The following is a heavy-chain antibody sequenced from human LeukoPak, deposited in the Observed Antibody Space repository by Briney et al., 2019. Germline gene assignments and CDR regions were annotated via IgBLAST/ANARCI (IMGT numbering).Heavy chain of an antibody. D-gene: IGHD2-21*01. Sequence: PGGSVGLSCAASGFTFSSYSMNWVRQAPGKGLEWVSSISSSSSYIYYADSVKGRFTISRDNAKNSLYLQMNSLRAEDTAVYYCARDPGHIGVRDDDYWGQGTLVTVSS. CDR2: ISSSSSYI. J-gene: IGHJ4*02. V-gene: IGHV3-21*01. CDR3: ARDPGHIGVRDDDY. CDR1: GFTFSSYS.